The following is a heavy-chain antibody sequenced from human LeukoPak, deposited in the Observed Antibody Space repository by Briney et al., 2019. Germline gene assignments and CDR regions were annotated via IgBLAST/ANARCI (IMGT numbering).Heavy chain of an antibody. D-gene: IGHD3-3*01. J-gene: IGHJ3*01. Sequence: HPGGSLRLSCAASGFIFSAYIMDWVRQAPGKGLEWIGRIRKKNAGYTTEYAASLKGRFVASRDDSKDSVFLQMNSLETEDTAVYYCTREGGEGDYTAFDLWGQGTMVTVSS. CDR3: TREGGEGDYTAFDL. CDR2: IRKKNAGYTT. CDR1: GFIFSAYI. V-gene: IGHV3-72*01.